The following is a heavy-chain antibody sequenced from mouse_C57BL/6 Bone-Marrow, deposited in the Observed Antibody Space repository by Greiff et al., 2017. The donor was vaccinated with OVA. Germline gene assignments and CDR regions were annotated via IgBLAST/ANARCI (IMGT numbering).Heavy chain of an antibody. CDR3: GRGQRRLDY. D-gene: IGHD3-2*02. Sequence: QVQLQQPGAELVKPGASVKLSCKASGYTFTSYWMQWVKQRPGQGLEWIGEIDPSDSYTNYNQKFKGKATLTVDTSSSTAYMRLSSLTSEDAAVYDCGRGQRRLDYWGQGTTLTVSS. CDR1: GYTFTSYW. CDR2: IDPSDSYT. V-gene: IGHV1-50*01. J-gene: IGHJ2*01.